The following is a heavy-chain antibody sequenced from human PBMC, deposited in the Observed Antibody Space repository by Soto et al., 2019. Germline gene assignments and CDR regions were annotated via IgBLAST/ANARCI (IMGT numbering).Heavy chain of an antibody. J-gene: IGHJ4*02. Sequence: QVQLVQSGAEVKKPGSSVKVSCKASGGTFSSYAISWVRQAPGQGLEWMGWISAYNGNTNYAQKLQGRVTMTTDTSTSTAYMELRSLRSDDTAVYYCARDPHSSSSETFPVDYWGQGTLVTVSS. D-gene: IGHD6-6*01. V-gene: IGHV1-18*01. CDR2: ISAYNGNT. CDR1: GGTFSSYA. CDR3: ARDPHSSSSETFPVDY.